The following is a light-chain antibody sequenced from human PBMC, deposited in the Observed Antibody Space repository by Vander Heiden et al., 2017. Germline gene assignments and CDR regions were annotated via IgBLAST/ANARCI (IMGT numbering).Light chain of an antibody. J-gene: IGLJ2*01. Sequence: NFMLTQPHSVSECPGKTVTISSTRSSGSMASNYVQWYQQRPGSAPTAVIYEDNQRPSGVPDRFSGSIDSSSNSASLTISGLKTEDEADYYCQSYDSSNRAVVFGGGTKLTVL. CDR3: QSYDSSNRAVV. V-gene: IGLV6-57*03. CDR2: EDN. CDR1: SGSMASNY.